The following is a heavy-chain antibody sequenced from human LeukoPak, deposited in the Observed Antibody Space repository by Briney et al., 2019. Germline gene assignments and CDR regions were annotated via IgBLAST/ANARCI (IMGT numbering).Heavy chain of an antibody. CDR3: ARLNGNYYRFDY. CDR1: GGSISSSNYY. D-gene: IGHD1-26*01. CDR2: IYYSGST. J-gene: IGHJ4*02. Sequence: SGTLSLTCTVSGGSISSSNYYWGWIRQPPGKGLEWIGTIYYSGSTYYNPSLKSRVTISVDTSRNQFSLKLSSVTAADTAVYYCARLNGNYYRFDYWGQGILVTVSS. V-gene: IGHV4-39*01.